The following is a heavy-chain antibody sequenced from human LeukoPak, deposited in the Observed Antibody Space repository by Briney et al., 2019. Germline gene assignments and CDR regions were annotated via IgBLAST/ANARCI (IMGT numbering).Heavy chain of an antibody. Sequence: SETLSLTCTVSGGSISSYYLSWIRQPPGKGLEWIGYIYGKGSTHYNASLKRRVTISVDTSKNQFPLKLSSVTAADTAVYYCARHGVYGDRADYWGQGTLVTVSS. CDR2: IYGKGST. CDR1: GGSISSYY. V-gene: IGHV4-59*08. D-gene: IGHD4-17*01. J-gene: IGHJ4*02. CDR3: ARHGVYGDRADY.